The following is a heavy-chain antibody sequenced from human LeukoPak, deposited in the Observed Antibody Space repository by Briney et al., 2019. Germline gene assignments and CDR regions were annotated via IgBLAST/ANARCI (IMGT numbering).Heavy chain of an antibody. J-gene: IGHJ5*02. CDR1: GGSISSYY. Sequence: SETLSLTCTVSGGSISSYYWSWIRQPPGKGLEWIGYIYYSGSTNYNPSLKSRVTISVDTSKNQFSLKLSSVTAADTAVYYCASPDIVVVPAAKDAALNWFDPWGQGTLVTVSS. V-gene: IGHV4-59*01. D-gene: IGHD2-2*01. CDR2: IYYSGST. CDR3: ASPDIVVVPAAKDAALNWFDP.